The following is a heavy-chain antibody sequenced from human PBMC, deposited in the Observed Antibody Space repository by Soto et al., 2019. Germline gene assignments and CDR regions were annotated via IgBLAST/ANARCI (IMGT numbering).Heavy chain of an antibody. D-gene: IGHD1-1*01. CDR2: IIPILGIA. J-gene: IGHJ4*02. Sequence: QVQLVQSGAEVKKPGSSVKVSCKASGGTFSSYTISWVLQAPGQGLEWMGRIIPILGIANYAQRFQGRVTITADKSTSTAYMELSSLRSEDTAVYYCARVRPSVASGTKLADYWGQGTLVTVSS. CDR3: ARVRPSVASGTKLADY. V-gene: IGHV1-69*02. CDR1: GGTFSSYT.